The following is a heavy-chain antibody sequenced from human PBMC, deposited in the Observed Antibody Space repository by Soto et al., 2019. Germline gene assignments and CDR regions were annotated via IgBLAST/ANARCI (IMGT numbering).Heavy chain of an antibody. Sequence: QVQLVESGGGVVQPGRSLTLSCAASDFTFSSYGIHWVRQAPGKGLEWVAVISYDGSNKQYGDSVKGRLTMSRDNSKNXXQLQMSSLRVEDTAVYYCAKDTYYHDSSGYYVFDYWGQGTLVTVSS. CDR3: AKDTYYHDSSGYYVFDY. CDR2: ISYDGSNK. CDR1: DFTFSSYG. J-gene: IGHJ4*01. V-gene: IGHV3-30*18. D-gene: IGHD3-22*01.